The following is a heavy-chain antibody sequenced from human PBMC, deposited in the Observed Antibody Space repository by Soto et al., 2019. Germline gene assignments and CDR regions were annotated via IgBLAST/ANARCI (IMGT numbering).Heavy chain of an antibody. Sequence: ASVKVSCKASGYTFTSYAMHWVRQAPGQRLEWMGWINAGNGNTKYSQKFQGRVTITRDTSASTAYMELSSLRSEDTAVYYCARDPYSSSWYPDPSLLDYYGMDVWGQGTTVTVSS. D-gene: IGHD6-13*01. CDR2: INAGNGNT. V-gene: IGHV1-3*01. J-gene: IGHJ6*02. CDR3: ARDPYSSSWYPDPSLLDYYGMDV. CDR1: GYTFTSYA.